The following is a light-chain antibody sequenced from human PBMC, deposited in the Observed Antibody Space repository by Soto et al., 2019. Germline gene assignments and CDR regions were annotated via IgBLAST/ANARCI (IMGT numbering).Light chain of an antibody. CDR2: EVS. V-gene: IGLV2-14*01. J-gene: IGLJ1*01. CDR3: NSQRSSCTRV. Sequence: QSVLTQPASVSGSPGQSITISCTGTSSDVGGYKHVSWYQHHPGKAPKLMIYEVSNRPSGVSNRFSGSKSGYTASLTISGLQAEDEADYYCNSQRSSCTRVFGTGTKLTVL. CDR1: SSDVGGYKH.